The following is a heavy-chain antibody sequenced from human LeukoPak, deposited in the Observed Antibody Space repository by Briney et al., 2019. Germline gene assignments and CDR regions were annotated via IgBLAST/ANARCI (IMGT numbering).Heavy chain of an antibody. D-gene: IGHD2-2*01. CDR3: ARVVPAANPPGSYWFDP. CDR2: IYTSGST. CDR1: GGSISSGSYY. J-gene: IGHJ5*02. Sequence: SQTLSLTCTVSGGSISSGSYYWSWIRQPAGKGLEWIGRIYTSGSTNYNPSLKSRVTISVDTSKNQFSLKLSSVTAADTAVYYCARVVPAANPPGSYWFDPWGQGTLVTVSS. V-gene: IGHV4-61*02.